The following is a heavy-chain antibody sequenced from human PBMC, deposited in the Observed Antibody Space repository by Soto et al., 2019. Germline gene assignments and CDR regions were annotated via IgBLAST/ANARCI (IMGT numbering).Heavy chain of an antibody. V-gene: IGHV3-23*01. Sequence: XGSLILSCAASGVTLSSYAMSWVRQAPGKGLEWVSAISGSGGSTYYADSVKGRFTISRDNSKNTLYLQMNSLRAEDTAVYYCAKVPVYGTDYWGQGTLVTVSS. CDR2: ISGSGGST. J-gene: IGHJ4*02. CDR1: GVTLSSYA. D-gene: IGHD4-17*01. CDR3: AKVPVYGTDY.